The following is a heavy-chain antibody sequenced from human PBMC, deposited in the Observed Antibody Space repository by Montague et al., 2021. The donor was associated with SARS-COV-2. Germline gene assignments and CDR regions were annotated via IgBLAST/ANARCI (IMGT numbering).Heavy chain of an antibody. CDR2: IDWDGDK. CDR3: ARGPSDTYYYNGMDV. V-gene: IGHV2-70*11. J-gene: IGHJ6*02. CDR1: GFSLSTSGMC. Sequence: VKPTQTLTLTCTFSGFSLSTSGMCMTWIRQPPGKALEWLARIDWDGDKYYNTSLKSRLTISKDTSKNLVVLTMTNMGPVDTATYYCARGPSDTYYYNGMDVWGRGTTVTVSS.